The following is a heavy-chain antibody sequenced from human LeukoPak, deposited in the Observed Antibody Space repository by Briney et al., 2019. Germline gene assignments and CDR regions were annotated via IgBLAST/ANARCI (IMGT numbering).Heavy chain of an antibody. D-gene: IGHD3-22*01. CDR2: INPNSGGT. J-gene: IGHJ4*02. Sequence: GASVKVSCKASGYTFTGYYMHWVRQAPGQGLEWMGWINPNSGGTNYAQKFQGRVTMTRDTSIGTAYMELSRLRSDDTAVYYCARESLYYDSSGYYYFGYWGQGTLVTVSS. V-gene: IGHV1-2*02. CDR3: ARESLYYDSSGYYYFGY. CDR1: GYTFTGYY.